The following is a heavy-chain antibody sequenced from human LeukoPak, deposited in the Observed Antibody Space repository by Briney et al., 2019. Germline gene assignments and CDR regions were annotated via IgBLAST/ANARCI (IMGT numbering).Heavy chain of an antibody. CDR1: GFTFSSYA. Sequence: GGSLRLSCAASGFTFSSYAMSWVRQAPGKGLEWVSAISGSGGSTYYADSVKGRFTISRDNAKNSLYLQMDSLTPEDTAVYYCARAGLYIGSGLDFWGQGALVSVSS. CDR2: ISGSGGST. CDR3: ARAGLYIGSGLDF. J-gene: IGHJ4*02. D-gene: IGHD5-12*01. V-gene: IGHV3-23*01.